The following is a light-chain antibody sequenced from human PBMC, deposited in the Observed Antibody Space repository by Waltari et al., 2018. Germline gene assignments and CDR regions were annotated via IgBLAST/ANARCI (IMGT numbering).Light chain of an antibody. V-gene: IGKV1-39*01. CDR2: AAS. J-gene: IGKJ3*01. CDR1: QSISSY. CDR3: QQSYSTT. Sequence: DIQMTQSPSSLSASVGDRVTITCRASQSISSYLNWYQQKPGKAPKLLIYAASSLQSGVPSRFSGNGSGTDFTLTISSLQPEDFATYYCQQSYSTTFGPGTKVDIK.